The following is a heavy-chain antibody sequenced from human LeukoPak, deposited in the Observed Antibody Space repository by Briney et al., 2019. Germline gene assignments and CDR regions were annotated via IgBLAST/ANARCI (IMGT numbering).Heavy chain of an antibody. CDR3: ARAPTTGTVDY. D-gene: IGHD1-1*01. J-gene: IGHJ4*02. CDR2: INQDGGAK. CDR1: GFIFSSYW. V-gene: IGHV3-7*01. Sequence: GGSLRLSCAASGFIFSSYWMSWVRQAPGKGLEWVANINQDGGAKYYVDSLKGRFTISRDNIEKSLYLQLNSLTADDTAMYFCARAPTTGTVDYWGQGTLVTVSS.